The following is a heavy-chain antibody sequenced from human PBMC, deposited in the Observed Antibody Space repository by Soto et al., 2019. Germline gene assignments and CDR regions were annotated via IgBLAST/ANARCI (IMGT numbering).Heavy chain of an antibody. CDR3: AKDDGGSYRGGAFDL. J-gene: IGHJ3*01. D-gene: IGHD2-15*01. Sequence: ESGGELVQPGESLRLSCAASGFTFSTYAMTWVRQAPGKGLEWVSSISSSGDSTFYADSVKGRFTISRDSSKNTLSLQMNSLRAEDTAVYYCAKDDGGSYRGGAFDLWGQGTMVTVSS. CDR1: GFTFSTYA. V-gene: IGHV3-23*01. CDR2: ISSSGDST.